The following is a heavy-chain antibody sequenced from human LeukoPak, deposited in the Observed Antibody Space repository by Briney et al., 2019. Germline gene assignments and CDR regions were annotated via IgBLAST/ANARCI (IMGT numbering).Heavy chain of an antibody. J-gene: IGHJ4*02. D-gene: IGHD3-3*01. CDR2: CHYSGST. V-gene: IGHV4-59*08. Sequence: SETLSLTCTVSGGSISSDYWSWIRQSPGKGLEWTGYCHYSGSTNSNPSLNGRVTFSVDRPRNQFSLKLTSVTAADTAVYYCARHSPRFLEYLDYWGQGTLVAVSS. CDR3: ARHSPRFLEYLDY. CDR1: GGSISSDY.